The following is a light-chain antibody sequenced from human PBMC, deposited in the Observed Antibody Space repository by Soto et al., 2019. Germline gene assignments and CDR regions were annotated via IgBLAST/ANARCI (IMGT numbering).Light chain of an antibody. J-gene: IGKJ4*02. CDR1: QSVSSDF. V-gene: IGKV3-20*01. CDR3: QQYGSTPPVT. CDR2: GGS. Sequence: IVLTQSPGALSLTPGKTANLRCRARQSVSSDFLSWYQQKPGQAPRLLIYGGSYRATGIPDRFSGSGSGTDFTLTIRRLEADDFAVYYCQQYGSTPPVTFGGGTKV.